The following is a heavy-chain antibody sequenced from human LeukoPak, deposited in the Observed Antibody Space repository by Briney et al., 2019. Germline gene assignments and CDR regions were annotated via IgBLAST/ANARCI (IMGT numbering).Heavy chain of an antibody. V-gene: IGHV4-31*03. CDR2: IYYSGST. D-gene: IGHD3-10*01. CDR3: ARDWRYYYSGWFDP. CDR1: GGSISSGDYY. J-gene: IGHJ5*02. Sequence: SQTLSLTCTVSGGSISSGDYYWSWIRQPPGKGLEWIGYIYYSGSTYYNPSLKSRVTISVDTSKNQFSLKLSSVTAADTAVYYCARDWRYYYSGWFDPWGQGTLVTVSS.